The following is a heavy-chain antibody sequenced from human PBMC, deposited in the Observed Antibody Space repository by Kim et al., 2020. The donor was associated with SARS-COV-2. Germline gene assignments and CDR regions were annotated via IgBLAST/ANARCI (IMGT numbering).Heavy chain of an antibody. J-gene: IGHJ6*03. Sequence: GGSLRLSCAASGFTFSSMNWVRQAPGKGLEWVSSISSSSSYIYYADSVKGRFTISSDNAKNSLYLQMNSLRAEGTAVYYCARYGQFLEWLSPWYYYYYMDVWGKGTPDTVSS. CDR2: ISSSSSYI. D-gene: IGHD3-3*01. V-gene: IGHV3-21*01. CDR1: GFTFSS. CDR3: ARYGQFLEWLSPWYYYYYMDV.